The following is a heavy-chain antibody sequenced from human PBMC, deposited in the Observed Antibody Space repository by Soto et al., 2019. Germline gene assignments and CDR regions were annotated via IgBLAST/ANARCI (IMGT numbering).Heavy chain of an antibody. CDR1: GGTFSSHS. V-gene: IGHV1-69*01. Sequence: VQLMQSGAEVKKPGSSVKVSCKASGGTFSSHSINWVRQAPGQGLEWMGGIITLFGTSNYAQNFQGRVTMTADQSTSTAYMELNSLTSDDTAVYYCAREVGYGDCSAALLDWGQGTLVTVSS. CDR2: IITLFGTS. D-gene: IGHD2-21*02. J-gene: IGHJ4*02. CDR3: AREVGYGDCSAALLD.